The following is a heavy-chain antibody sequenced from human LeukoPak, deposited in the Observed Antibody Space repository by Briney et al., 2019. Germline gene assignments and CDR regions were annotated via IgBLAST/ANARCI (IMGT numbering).Heavy chain of an antibody. V-gene: IGHV3-53*01. CDR2: IYSGGST. D-gene: IGHD6-19*01. Sequence: GGSLRLSCAASGFTVSSNNMSWVRQAPGKGLEWVSVIYSGGSTYYADSVKGRFTISRDNSKNTLYLQMNSLRAEDTVVYYCASYPPGIAVAGTDYWGQGTLVTVSS. CDR3: ASYPPGIAVAGTDY. J-gene: IGHJ4*02. CDR1: GFTVSSNN.